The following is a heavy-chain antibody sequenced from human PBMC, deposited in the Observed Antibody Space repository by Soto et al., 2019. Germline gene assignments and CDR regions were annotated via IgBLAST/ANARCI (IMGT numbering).Heavy chain of an antibody. CDR1: GFTFSSYS. CDR2: ISSSSSYI. CDR3: ARDQAAAGIKTLGWFDP. D-gene: IGHD6-13*01. V-gene: IGHV3-21*01. J-gene: IGHJ5*02. Sequence: PGGSLRLSCAASGFTFSSYSMNWVRQAPGKGLEWVSSISSSSSYIYCADSVKGRFTISRDNAKNSLYLQMNSQRAEDTAVYYCARDQAAAGIKTLGWFDPWGQGTLVTVAS.